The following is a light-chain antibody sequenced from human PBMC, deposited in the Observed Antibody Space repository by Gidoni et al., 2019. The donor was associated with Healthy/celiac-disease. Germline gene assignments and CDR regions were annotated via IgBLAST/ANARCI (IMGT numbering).Light chain of an antibody. Sequence: EIVLTQSPGTRSLSPGERATLSFRAIQRVSSSYLAWYQQKPGQAPRLLIYGASSRATGIPDRFSGSGSGTDFTLTISRLEPEDFAVYYCQQYGSSPRTFGQGTKVEIK. CDR2: GAS. V-gene: IGKV3-20*01. J-gene: IGKJ1*01. CDR1: QRVSSSY. CDR3: QQYGSSPRT.